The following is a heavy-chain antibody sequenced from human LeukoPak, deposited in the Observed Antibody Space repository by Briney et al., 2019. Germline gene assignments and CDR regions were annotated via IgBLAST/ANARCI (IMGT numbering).Heavy chain of an antibody. D-gene: IGHD2-15*01. V-gene: IGHV3-23*01. J-gene: IGHJ2*01. CDR3: ARDRAAPTWYFDL. CDR1: GFTFSTYA. Sequence: GSLRLSCAASGFTFSTYAMSWVRQAPGKGLEWVSTISDSGANTYYADSVRGRFTISRDNSKNTLYLQKNSLRAEDTAVYYCARDRAAPTWYFDLWGRGTLVTVSS. CDR2: ISDSGANT.